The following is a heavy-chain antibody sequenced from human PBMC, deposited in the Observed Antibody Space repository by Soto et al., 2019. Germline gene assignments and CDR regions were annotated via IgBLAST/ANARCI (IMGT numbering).Heavy chain of an antibody. CDR2: ISGSGGST. J-gene: IGHJ4*02. V-gene: IGHV3-23*01. CDR3: AKDRTRVIVPAAIRYFGY. Sequence: EVQLLESGGGLVQPGGSLRLSCAASGFAFSTFPMNWVRQPPGKGLKWVSTISGSGGSTYYADSVKGRFTISRDNSKNTLYLQMNSLRAEDTAVYYCAKDRTRVIVPAAIRYFGYWGQGTLVTVSS. CDR1: GFAFSTFP. D-gene: IGHD2-2*02.